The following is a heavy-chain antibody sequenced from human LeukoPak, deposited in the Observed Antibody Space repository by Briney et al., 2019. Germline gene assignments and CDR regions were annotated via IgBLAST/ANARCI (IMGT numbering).Heavy chain of an antibody. J-gene: IGHJ6*03. V-gene: IGHV3-7*03. CDR1: GFTFRSYW. CDR3: AKDSNPSYDFWKGLMDV. D-gene: IGHD3-3*01. CDR2: IKQDGSEK. Sequence: GGSLRLSCAASGFTFRSYWMSWVRQAPGKGLGGVANIKQDGSEKYYVDSVKGRFTISRDNAKNSLYLQMNSLRAEDTAVYYCAKDSNPSYDFWKGLMDVWGKGTTVTVSS.